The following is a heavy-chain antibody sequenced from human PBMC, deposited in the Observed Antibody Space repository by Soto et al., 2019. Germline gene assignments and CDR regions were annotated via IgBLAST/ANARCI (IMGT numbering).Heavy chain of an antibody. CDR3: ARELYYYGSGSYIYFDY. D-gene: IGHD3-10*01. CDR1: GFTFSSYW. V-gene: IGHV3-7*01. Sequence: GGSLRLSCAASGFTFSSYWMSRVRQAPGKGLEWVANIKQDGSEKYYVDSVKGRFTISRDNAKNSLYLQMNSLRAEDTAVYYCARELYYYGSGSYIYFDYWGQGTLVTVSS. J-gene: IGHJ4*02. CDR2: IKQDGSEK.